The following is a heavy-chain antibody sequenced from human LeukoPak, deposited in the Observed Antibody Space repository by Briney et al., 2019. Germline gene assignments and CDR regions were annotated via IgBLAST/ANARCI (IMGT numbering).Heavy chain of an antibody. CDR1: GFSFSRYG. CDR3: AKSGYQLLAGNWFDP. D-gene: IGHD2-2*01. J-gene: IGHJ5*02. CDR2: ISYDGSNK. Sequence: QPGRSLRLSCAASGFSFSRYGMHWVRQAPGKGLVWVAVISYDGSNKHYADSVKGRFTISRDNSKNTLDLQMNSLRAEDTAVYYCAKSGYQLLAGNWFDPWGQGTLVTVSS. V-gene: IGHV3-30*18.